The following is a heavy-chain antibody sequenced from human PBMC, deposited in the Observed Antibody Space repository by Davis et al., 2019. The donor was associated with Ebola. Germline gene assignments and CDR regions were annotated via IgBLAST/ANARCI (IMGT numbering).Heavy chain of an antibody. D-gene: IGHD3-10*01. CDR3: ARDSAPITMVRGVSNWFDP. CDR2: ISSSSSYT. J-gene: IGHJ5*02. V-gene: IGHV3-21*05. Sequence: GGSLRLSCAASGFTFSSYSMNWVRQAPGKGLEWVSYISSSSSYTNYADSVKGRFTISRDNAKNSLYLQMNSLRAEDTAVYYCARDSAPITMVRGVSNWFDPWGQGTLVTVSS. CDR1: GFTFSSYS.